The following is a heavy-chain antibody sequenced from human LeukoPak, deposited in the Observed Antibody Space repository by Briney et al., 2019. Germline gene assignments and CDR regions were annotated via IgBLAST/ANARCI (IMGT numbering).Heavy chain of an antibody. V-gene: IGHV4-59*01. CDR2: IYYSGST. J-gene: IGHJ4*02. CDR3: ARGDPTPLDY. CDR1: GGSISSYY. D-gene: IGHD4-23*01. Sequence: SETLSLTCTVSGGSISSYYWSWIRQPPGKGLEWVGYIYYSGSTNYNPSLKSRVTISVDTSKNQFSLKLSSVTAADTAVYYCARGDPTPLDYWGQGTLVTVSS.